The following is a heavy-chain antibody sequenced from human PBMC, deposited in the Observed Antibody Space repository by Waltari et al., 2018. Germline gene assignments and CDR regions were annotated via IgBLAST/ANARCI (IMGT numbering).Heavy chain of an antibody. Sequence: EVQLLESGGGLVQPGGSLRLSCAASGFTFSTYAMSWVRQAPVQGREWVSAISGSGGSTYYAELVKGRSTICRDNCKNTLYLQMNGLGAEDTGVYYCAKDQGGSTMIVVVISYCDYWGQGTLVTVAS. D-gene: IGHD3-22*01. J-gene: IGHJ4*02. CDR1: GFTFSTYA. V-gene: IGHV3-23*01. CDR3: AKDQGGSTMIVVVISYCDY. CDR2: ISGSGGST.